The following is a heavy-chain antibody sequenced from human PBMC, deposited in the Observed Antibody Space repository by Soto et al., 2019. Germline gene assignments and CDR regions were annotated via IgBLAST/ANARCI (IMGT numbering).Heavy chain of an antibody. D-gene: IGHD3-10*01. CDR3: ARDRPYYYGSGSSLNWFDP. J-gene: IGHJ5*02. Sequence: SETLSLTCTVSGGSISSYYWSWIRQPPGKGLEWIGYIYYSGSTNYNPSLKSRVTISVDTSKNQFSLKLSSVTAADTAVHYCARDRPYYYGSGSSLNWFDPWGQGTLVTVSS. CDR1: GGSISSYY. CDR2: IYYSGST. V-gene: IGHV4-59*01.